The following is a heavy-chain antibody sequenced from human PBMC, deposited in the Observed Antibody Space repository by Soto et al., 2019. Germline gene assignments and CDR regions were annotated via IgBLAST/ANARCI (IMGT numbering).Heavy chain of an antibody. J-gene: IGHJ3*02. Sequence: QVQLQQWGAGLLKPSETLSLTGAVYGGSFSGYYWSWFRQPPGKALECIGEINHSGSTNYNPSLKSRVTISVDTSKNQFSLKLSSVTAADTAVYYCARGPRGIWGSYRARHAFDIWGQGTMVTVSS. CDR1: GGSFSGYY. CDR3: ARGPRGIWGSYRARHAFDI. D-gene: IGHD3-16*02. CDR2: INHSGST. V-gene: IGHV4-34*01.